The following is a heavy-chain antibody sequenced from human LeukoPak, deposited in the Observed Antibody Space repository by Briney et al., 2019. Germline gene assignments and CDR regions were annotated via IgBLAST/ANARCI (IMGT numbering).Heavy chain of an antibody. D-gene: IGHD3-22*01. CDR2: IYPDDSDT. CDR1: GYSFTNYW. CDR3: ARRGREDSSGYHLWYFDL. J-gene: IGHJ2*01. V-gene: IGHV5-51*01. Sequence: GESLKISCKGSGYSFTNYWIGWVRQMPGKGLEWVGIIYPDDSDTRYSPSFQGQVTISADKSISTAYLQWSSLKASDTAMYYCARRGREDSSGYHLWYFDLWGRGTLVTVSS.